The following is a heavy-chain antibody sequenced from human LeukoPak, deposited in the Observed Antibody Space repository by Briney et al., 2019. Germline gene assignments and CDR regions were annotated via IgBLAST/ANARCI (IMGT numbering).Heavy chain of an antibody. CDR1: GLTFSSYS. CDR3: ARDCVATIKFYYYYYYMDV. D-gene: IGHD5-12*01. Sequence: GGSLRLSCAASGLTFSSYSMNWVRQAPGKGLEWVSSISSSSSYIYYADSVKGRFTISRDNAKNSLYLQMNSLRAEDTAVYYCARDCVATIKFYYYYYYMDVWGKGTTVTVSS. V-gene: IGHV3-21*01. J-gene: IGHJ6*03. CDR2: ISSSSSYI.